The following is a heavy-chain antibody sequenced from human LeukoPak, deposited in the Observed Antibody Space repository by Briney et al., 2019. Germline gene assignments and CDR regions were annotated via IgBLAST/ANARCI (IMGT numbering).Heavy chain of an antibody. CDR3: ARMYYDILTGYTYFDY. V-gene: IGHV3-11*04. Sequence: GGSLRLSCAASGFTFSDYYMSWIRQAPGKGLEWVSYISSSGSTIYYADSVKGRFTISRDNAKSSLYLQMNSLRAEDTAVYYCARMYYDILTGYTYFDYWGQGTLVTVSS. CDR2: ISSSGSTI. J-gene: IGHJ4*02. D-gene: IGHD3-9*01. CDR1: GFTFSDYY.